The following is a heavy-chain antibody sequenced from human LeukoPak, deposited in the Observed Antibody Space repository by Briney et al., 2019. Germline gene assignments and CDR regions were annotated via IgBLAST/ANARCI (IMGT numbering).Heavy chain of an antibody. CDR1: GFTVSSNY. J-gene: IGHJ3*02. V-gene: IGHV3-53*04. Sequence: GGSLRLSCAASGFTVSSNYMSWVRQAPGKGLEWVSIIHSGGSTYYVDSVKGRFTISRHISKNTVYLQMNNLSPEDTAVYYCAREDDGFDIWGQGTVVTVSS. CDR3: AREDDGFDI. CDR2: IHSGGST.